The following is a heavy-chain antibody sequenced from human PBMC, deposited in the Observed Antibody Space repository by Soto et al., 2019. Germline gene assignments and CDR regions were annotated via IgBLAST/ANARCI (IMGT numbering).Heavy chain of an antibody. CDR3: ARDYTYYYDSSGYFGI. CDR2: IYYSGST. V-gene: IGHV4-31*03. D-gene: IGHD3-22*01. CDR1: GGSISSGGYY. Sequence: PSETLSLTCTVSGGSISSGGYYWSWIRQHPGKGLEWIGYIYYSGSTYYNPSLKSRVTISVDTSKNQFSLKLSSVTAADTAVYYCARDYTYYYDSSGYFGIWGQGKMVTVS. J-gene: IGHJ3*02.